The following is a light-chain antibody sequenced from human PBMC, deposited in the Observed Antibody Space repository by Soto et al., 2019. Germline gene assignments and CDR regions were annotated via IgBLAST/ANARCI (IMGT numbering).Light chain of an antibody. J-gene: IGKJ3*01. Sequence: EIVLTQSPGTLSLSPGERATLSCRASQSVSSSYLAWYQQKPGQAPRLLIYGASSRATGIPGRFSGSGSGTDFTLTISRLEPEDFAVYYCQQYGRSPFTVGPGTNVDIK. CDR3: QQYGRSPFT. V-gene: IGKV3-20*01. CDR1: QSVSSSY. CDR2: GAS.